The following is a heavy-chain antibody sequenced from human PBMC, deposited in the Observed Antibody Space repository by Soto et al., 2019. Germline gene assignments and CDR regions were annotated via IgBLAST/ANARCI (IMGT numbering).Heavy chain of an antibody. Sequence: ELQLVETGGGWIQTGGSLRLSCAASGFSISSNYIAWVRQPPGKGLEWVSTTFSGGNTEYAASVKGRCSISRDNSKTSLYLRMDTLRVEDTAVDYIARNPPSAIQGWAFGMDVWGPGTTVPVSS. V-gene: IGHV3-53*02. CDR3: ARNPPSAIQGWAFGMDV. D-gene: IGHD2-21*01. J-gene: IGHJ6*02. CDR2: TFSGGNT. CDR1: GFSISSNY.